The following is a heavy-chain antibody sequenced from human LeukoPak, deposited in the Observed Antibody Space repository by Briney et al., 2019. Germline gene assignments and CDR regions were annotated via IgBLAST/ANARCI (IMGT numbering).Heavy chain of an antibody. CDR2: IYSGGST. Sequence: PGGSLRPSCAASGFTVSSNYMSWVRQAPGKGLEWVSVIYSGGSTYYADSVKGRFTISRDNSKNTLYLQMNSLRAEDTAVYYCARGGYYDSSGYYNPPFDYWGQGTLVTVSS. D-gene: IGHD3-22*01. CDR1: GFTVSSNY. CDR3: ARGGYYDSSGYYNPPFDY. V-gene: IGHV3-53*01. J-gene: IGHJ4*02.